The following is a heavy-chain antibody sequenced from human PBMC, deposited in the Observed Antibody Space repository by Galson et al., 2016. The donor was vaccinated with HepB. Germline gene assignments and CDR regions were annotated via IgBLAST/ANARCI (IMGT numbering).Heavy chain of an antibody. CDR3: AKGRYCGGDCYSSDY. CDR1: GFTFSSYA. Sequence: SLRLSCAASGFTFSSYAISWVRQAPGKGLEWVSAISGSGSNTYYADSVKGRFAISRDNSKNTLYLQMNSLRAEDTAVYYCAKGRYCGGDCYSSDYWGQGTLVTVSS. D-gene: IGHD2-21*02. J-gene: IGHJ4*02. V-gene: IGHV3-23*01. CDR2: ISGSGSNT.